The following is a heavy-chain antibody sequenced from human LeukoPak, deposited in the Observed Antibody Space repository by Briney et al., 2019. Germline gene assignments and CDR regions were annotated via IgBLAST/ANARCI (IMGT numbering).Heavy chain of an antibody. V-gene: IGHV3-30*03. CDR3: ASPSAIAAAGTPSSFDY. CDR1: GFTFSSYG. CDR2: ISYDGSNK. J-gene: IGHJ4*02. D-gene: IGHD6-13*01. Sequence: GGSLRLSCAASGFTFSSYGMHWVRQAPGKGLEWVAVISYDGSNKYYADSVKGRFTISRDNSKNTLYLQMNSLGAEDTAVYYCASPSAIAAAGTPSSFDYWGQGTLVTVSS.